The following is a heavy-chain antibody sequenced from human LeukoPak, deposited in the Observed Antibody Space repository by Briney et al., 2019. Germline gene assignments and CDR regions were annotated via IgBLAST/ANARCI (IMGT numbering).Heavy chain of an antibody. D-gene: IGHD6-19*01. CDR2: IYYSGST. V-gene: IGHV4-59*01. Sequence: SETLSLTCTVSGGSISSYYWSWIRQPPGKGLEWIGYIYYSGSTNYNPSLKSGVTISVDTSKNQFSLKLSSVTAADTAVYYCARGEAVAGKNFDYWGQGTLVTVSS. CDR1: GGSISSYY. CDR3: ARGEAVAGKNFDY. J-gene: IGHJ4*02.